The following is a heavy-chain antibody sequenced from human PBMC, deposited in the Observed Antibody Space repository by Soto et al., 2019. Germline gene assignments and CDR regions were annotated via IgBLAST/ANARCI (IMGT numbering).Heavy chain of an antibody. CDR1: GGSINNYY. CDR2: IYYSGST. V-gene: IGHV4-59*01. Sequence: QVQLQESGPGLVKPSETLSLTCTVSGGSINNYYWSWIRQPPGKGLEWIGYIYYSGSTNYNPSLKSRVTISVDTSKNQFSLKLRSVTGADTAVYYCARRYGGNFDYWGQGTLVTVSS. CDR3: ARRYGGNFDY. D-gene: IGHD1-26*01. J-gene: IGHJ4*02.